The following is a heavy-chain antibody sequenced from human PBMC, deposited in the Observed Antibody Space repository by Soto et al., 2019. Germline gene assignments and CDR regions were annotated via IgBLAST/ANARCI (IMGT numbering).Heavy chain of an antibody. J-gene: IGHJ4*02. D-gene: IGHD6-6*01. CDR3: ARNQYSSSFRYYFDY. CDR2: IYYSGST. V-gene: IGHV4-59*01. CDR1: GGSISSYY. Sequence: SETLSLTCTVSGGSISSYYWSWIRQPPGKGLEWIGYIYYSGSTNYNPSLKSRVTISVDTSKNQFSLKLSSVTAADTAVYYCARNQYSSSFRYYFDYWGQRTQVTGSS.